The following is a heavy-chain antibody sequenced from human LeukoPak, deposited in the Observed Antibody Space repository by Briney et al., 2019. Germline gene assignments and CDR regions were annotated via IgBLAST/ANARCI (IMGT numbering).Heavy chain of an antibody. CDR1: GFTFSSYS. D-gene: IGHD2-2*01. V-gene: IGHV3-48*01. Sequence: GGSLRLSCAASGFTFSSYSMNWVRQAPGKGLEWVSYISSSSSTIYYADSVKGRFTISRDNAKNSLYLQMNSLRAEDTAVYYCARDYEYRLLSSRWGWFDPWGQGTLVTVSS. CDR3: ARDYEYRLLSSRWGWFDP. CDR2: ISSSSSTI. J-gene: IGHJ5*02.